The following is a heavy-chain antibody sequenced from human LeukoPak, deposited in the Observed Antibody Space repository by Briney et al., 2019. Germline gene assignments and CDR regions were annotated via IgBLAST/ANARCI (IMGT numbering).Heavy chain of an antibody. CDR3: ARNLGDFWSGYYSAFDI. D-gene: IGHD3-3*01. J-gene: IGHJ3*02. V-gene: IGHV4-59*01. Sequence: SETLSLTCTVSAGSISSYYWSWIRQPPGKGLEWIGYIYYSGSTNYNPSLKSRVTISVDTSKNQFSLKLSSVTAADTAVYYCARNLGDFWSGYYSAFDIWGQGTMVTVSS. CDR2: IYYSGST. CDR1: AGSISSYY.